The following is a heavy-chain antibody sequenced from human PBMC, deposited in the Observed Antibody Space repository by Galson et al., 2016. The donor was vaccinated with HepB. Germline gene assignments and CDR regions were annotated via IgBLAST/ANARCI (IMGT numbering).Heavy chain of an antibody. CDR3: AIRFGELGSWYDP. V-gene: IGHV1-69*13. Sequence: SVKVSCKASGGTFNNYGISWVRQAPGQGLEWMGGIIPMYDIPSYAQKFQDRVTITADASTSTAYMELRSLRSEDTAVYYCAIRFGELGSWYDPWGQGTLVTVSS. D-gene: IGHD3-10*01. J-gene: IGHJ5*02. CDR2: IIPMYDIP. CDR1: GGTFNNYG.